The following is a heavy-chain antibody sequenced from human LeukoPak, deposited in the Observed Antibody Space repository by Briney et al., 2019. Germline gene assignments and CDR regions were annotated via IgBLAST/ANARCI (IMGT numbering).Heavy chain of an antibody. V-gene: IGHV3-30*04. CDR2: ISYDGSNK. CDR1: GFTFSSYA. CDR3: ASPMVRGVGYFDY. J-gene: IGHJ4*02. Sequence: GGSLRLSCAASGFTFSSYAMHWVRQAPGKGREGVAVISYDGSNKYYADSVKGRFTISRDNSKNTLYLQRNSLRAEDTAVHYCASPMVRGVGYFDYWGQGTLVTVSS. D-gene: IGHD3-10*01.